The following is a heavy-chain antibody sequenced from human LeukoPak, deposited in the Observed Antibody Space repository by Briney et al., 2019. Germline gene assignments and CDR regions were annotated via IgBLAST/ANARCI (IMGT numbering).Heavy chain of an antibody. J-gene: IGHJ3*02. Sequence: SETLSLTCTVSGGSISSSSYYWGWIRQPPGKGLEWIGSIYYSGSTYYNPSLKSRVTISVDTSRNQFSLKLSSVTAADRAVYYCAKNYQFDAFDIWGHGTMVTVSS. CDR2: IYYSGST. D-gene: IGHD5-24*01. CDR3: AKNYQFDAFDI. V-gene: IGHV4-39*01. CDR1: GGSISSSSYY.